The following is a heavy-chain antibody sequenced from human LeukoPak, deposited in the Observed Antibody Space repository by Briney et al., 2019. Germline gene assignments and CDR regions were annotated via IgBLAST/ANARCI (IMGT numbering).Heavy chain of an antibody. CDR2: IKEGGSEK. CDR1: GFTFSSYW. J-gene: IGHJ6*02. CDR3: ARDASSIFGVVMADGMDV. D-gene: IGHD3-3*01. V-gene: IGHV3-7*05. Sequence: GGSLRLSCAASGFTFSSYWMSWVRQAPGKGLEWVANIKEGGSEKNYVDSVKGRFTISRDNAKNSLYLQMNSLRADDTSVYFCARDASSIFGVVMADGMDVWGQGTTVTVSS.